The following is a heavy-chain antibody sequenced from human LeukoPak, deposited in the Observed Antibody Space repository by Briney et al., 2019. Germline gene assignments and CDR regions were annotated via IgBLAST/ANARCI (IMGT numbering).Heavy chain of an antibody. CDR1: VGSISSGGYY. D-gene: IGHD3-10*01. J-gene: IGHJ4*02. CDR3: ARDDGGSSSRFDY. CDR2: IYYSGST. V-gene: IGHV4-31*03. Sequence: SETLSLTCTVSVGSISSGGYYWSWIRQHPGKGLEWVGYIYYSGSTYYNPSLKSRVTISVDTSKNQFSLKLSSVTAADTAVYYCARDDGGSSSRFDYWGQGTLVTVSS.